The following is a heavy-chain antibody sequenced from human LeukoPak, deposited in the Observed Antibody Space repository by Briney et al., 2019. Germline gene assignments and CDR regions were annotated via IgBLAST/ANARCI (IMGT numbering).Heavy chain of an antibody. CDR3: ARRDSGTYAY. Sequence: SETLSLTCAVSGGSISSGGYSWSWIRQPPGKGLEWIGYIYHSGSTYYNPSLKSRVTISVDRSENQFSLKVSSVTAADTAVYYCARRDSGTYAYWGQGILVTVSS. D-gene: IGHD3-10*01. CDR2: IYHSGST. CDR1: GGSISSGGYS. J-gene: IGHJ4*02. V-gene: IGHV4-30-2*01.